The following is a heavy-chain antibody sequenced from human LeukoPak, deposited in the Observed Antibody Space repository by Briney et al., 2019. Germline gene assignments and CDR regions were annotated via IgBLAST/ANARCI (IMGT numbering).Heavy chain of an antibody. D-gene: IGHD1-26*01. CDR3: AKDVGKWESLHFFDY. CDR2: ISGSCAST. V-gene: IGHV3-23*01. Sequence: GGSLRLSCLTSGFTFSTNAMSWVRQAPGKGLEWISGISGSCASTYYADSVTGRFTISRDNSRNTLYLQMNSLRGDDTAVYYCAKDVGKWESLHFFDYWGQGTLVTVSS. J-gene: IGHJ4*02. CDR1: GFTFSTNA.